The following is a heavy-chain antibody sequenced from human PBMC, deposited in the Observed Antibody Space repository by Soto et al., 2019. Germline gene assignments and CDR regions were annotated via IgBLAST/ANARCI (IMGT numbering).Heavy chain of an antibody. V-gene: IGHV4-30-2*01. Sequence: PSETLSLTCAVSGGSISSGGYSWSWIRQPPGKGLEWIGYIYHSGSTYYNPSLKSRVTISVDRSKNQFSLKLSSVTAADTAVYYFARTYDDSGPNSGGYGFDIWGQGTMVTVSS. CDR1: GGSISSGGYS. D-gene: IGHD3-22*01. CDR2: IYHSGST. J-gene: IGHJ3*02. CDR3: ARTYDDSGPNSGGYGFDI.